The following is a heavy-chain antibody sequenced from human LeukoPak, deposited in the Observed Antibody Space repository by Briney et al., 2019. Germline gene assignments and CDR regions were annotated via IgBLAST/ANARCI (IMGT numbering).Heavy chain of an antibody. D-gene: IGHD6-6*01. Sequence: SQTLSLTCTVSGGSISSGGYYWSWIRQHPGKSLEWIGYIYYSGSTYYNPSLKSRVTISVDTSKNQFSLKLSSVTAADTAVYYCARDSHGYSSSSHLGYWGQGTLVTVSS. J-gene: IGHJ4*02. CDR1: GGSISSGGYY. V-gene: IGHV4-31*03. CDR3: ARDSHGYSSSSHLGY. CDR2: IYYSGST.